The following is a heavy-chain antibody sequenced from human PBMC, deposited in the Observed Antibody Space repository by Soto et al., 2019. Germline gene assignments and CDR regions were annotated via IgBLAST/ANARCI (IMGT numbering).Heavy chain of an antibody. V-gene: IGHV3-30-3*01. J-gene: IGHJ4*02. D-gene: IGHD1-1*01. CDR1: GLTFSSYA. CDR3: ARELERTFDY. Sequence: QVQLVESGGGVVQPGRSLRLSCAASGLTFSSYAMHWVRQAPGKGLEWVAVISYDGSNKYYADSVKGRFTISRDNSKNTLYLQMNSLRAEDTAAYYCARELERTFDYWGQGTLVTVSS. CDR2: ISYDGSNK.